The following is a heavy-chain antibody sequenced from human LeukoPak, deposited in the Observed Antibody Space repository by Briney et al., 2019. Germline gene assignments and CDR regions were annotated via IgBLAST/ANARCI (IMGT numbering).Heavy chain of an antibody. D-gene: IGHD3-10*01. CDR2: IKRDGSNK. CDR3: AKEDYYYGSGSLTDY. J-gene: IGHJ4*02. V-gene: IGHV3-7*01. CDR1: GFTFSLYW. Sequence: GGSLRLSCAASGFTFSLYWMSWVRQAPGKGLEWVANIKRDGSNKYYADSVKGRFTISRDNSKNTLYLQMNSLRAEDTAVYYCAKEDYYYGSGSLTDYWGQGTLVTVSS.